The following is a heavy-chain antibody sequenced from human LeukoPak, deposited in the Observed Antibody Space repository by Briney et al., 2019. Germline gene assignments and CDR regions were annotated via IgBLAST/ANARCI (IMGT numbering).Heavy chain of an antibody. Sequence: SETLSPTCTVSGGSISSSSYYWGWIRQPPGKGLEWIGSIYYSGSTYYNPSLKSRVTISVDTSKNQFSLKLSSVTAADTAMYYCAREGRQDYVYFDHWGQGSLVTVSS. V-gene: IGHV4-39*07. CDR1: GGSISSSSYY. D-gene: IGHD4-17*01. CDR2: IYYSGST. CDR3: AREGRQDYVYFDH. J-gene: IGHJ4*02.